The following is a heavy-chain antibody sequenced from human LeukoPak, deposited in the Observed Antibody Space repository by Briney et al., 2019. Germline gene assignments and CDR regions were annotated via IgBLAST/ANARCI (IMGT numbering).Heavy chain of an antibody. CDR2: MNPNSGNT. D-gene: IGHD6-6*01. Sequence: ASVKVSCKASGYTFTSYDINWVRQATGQGLEWMGWMNPNSGNTGYAQKFQGRVTMTRNTSISTAYMELSSLRSEDTAVYYCARRNVHYYGMDVWGQGTTVTVSS. CDR3: ARRNVHYYGMDV. J-gene: IGHJ6*02. CDR1: GYTFTSYD. V-gene: IGHV1-8*01.